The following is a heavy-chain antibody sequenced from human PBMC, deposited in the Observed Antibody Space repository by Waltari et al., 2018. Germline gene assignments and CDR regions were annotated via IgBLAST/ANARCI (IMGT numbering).Heavy chain of an antibody. J-gene: IGHJ6*02. D-gene: IGHD2-2*01. CDR3: TRTLVPADPPRAMDV. V-gene: IGHV3-53*01. Sequence: VQVVESGGDLIEPGGSLRLSWAASGCTVRKNYMAWVRQAPGKGLEWVSVIFSGGDTYYADSVKGRFTISRDSSRNTLHLQMNSLRVEDTAVYYCTRTLVPADPPRAMDVWGQGTVVSVSS. CDR2: IFSGGDT. CDR1: GCTVRKNY.